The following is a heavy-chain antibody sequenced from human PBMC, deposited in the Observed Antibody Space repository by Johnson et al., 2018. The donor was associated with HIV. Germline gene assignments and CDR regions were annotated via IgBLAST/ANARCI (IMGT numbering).Heavy chain of an antibody. J-gene: IGHJ3*02. D-gene: IGHD6-13*01. V-gene: IGHV3-20*04. CDR3: ARDPSTAAADSKDAFDI. CDR1: GFTFSDYY. Sequence: EVQLVESGGGLVKPGGSLRLSCAASGFTFSDYYMSWIRQAPGKGLEWVSGINWNGGSTGYADSVKGRFTISRDKAKNSLYLQMNSLRAEDTALYYCARDPSTAAADSKDAFDIWGQGTMVTVSS. CDR2: INWNGGST.